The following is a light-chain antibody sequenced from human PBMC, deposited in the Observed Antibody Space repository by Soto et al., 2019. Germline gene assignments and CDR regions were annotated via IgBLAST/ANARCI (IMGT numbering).Light chain of an antibody. Sequence: DIRMTQSPSSLSASVGDRVTITCRASQTIHTFLNWYQQKPGKAPNLLIYGASTLQSGVPSRFSGSGSGTDFSLNISDLQPDEFATYYCQQSYSLPFTFGQGTRLEI. CDR2: GAS. CDR3: QQSYSLPFT. V-gene: IGKV1-39*01. J-gene: IGKJ2*01. CDR1: QTIHTF.